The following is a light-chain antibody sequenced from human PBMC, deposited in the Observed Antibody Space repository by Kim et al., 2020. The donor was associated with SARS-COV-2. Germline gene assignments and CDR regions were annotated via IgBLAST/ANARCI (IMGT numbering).Light chain of an antibody. J-gene: IGKJ4*01. V-gene: IGKV3-11*01. Sequence: STGESATLSCRASQNVDIYLAWYQQKPGQAPRLLIYDASNRATGIPARFSGSGSGTDFTLTISSLEPEDSAVYYCLQRKYWPPLTFGGGTKVDIK. CDR3: LQRKYWPPLT. CDR1: QNVDIY. CDR2: DAS.